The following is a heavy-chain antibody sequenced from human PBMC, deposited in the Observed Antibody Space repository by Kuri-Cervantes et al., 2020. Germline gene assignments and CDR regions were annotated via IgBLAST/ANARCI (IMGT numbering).Heavy chain of an antibody. Sequence: ASVKVSCKASGYTFTGYYMHWVRQAPGQGLEWMGWINPNSGGTNYAQKFQGRVTMTRDTSISTAYMELSRLRSDDTAVYYCATASGYCSGGSCPNWGQGTLVTDSS. D-gene: IGHD2-15*01. CDR1: GYTFTGYY. V-gene: IGHV1-2*02. CDR3: ATASGYCSGGSCPN. CDR2: INPNSGGT. J-gene: IGHJ4*02.